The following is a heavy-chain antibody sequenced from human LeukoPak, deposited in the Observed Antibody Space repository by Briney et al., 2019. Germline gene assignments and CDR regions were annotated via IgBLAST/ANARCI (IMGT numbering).Heavy chain of an antibody. V-gene: IGHV2-5*02. Sequence: SGPTLVKPTQTLTLTCTFSGFSLSTSRVGVGWIRQPPGKALEWLAPIYWGSDKRDSPSLKSRLTLAKDAPKNQAVPTMTNMDPVDTATYYCAHTPPGYDSSGYDYFDYWGQGTLVTVSS. CDR3: AHTPPGYDSSGYDYFDY. CDR2: IYWGSDK. D-gene: IGHD3-22*01. J-gene: IGHJ4*02. CDR1: GFSLSTSRVG.